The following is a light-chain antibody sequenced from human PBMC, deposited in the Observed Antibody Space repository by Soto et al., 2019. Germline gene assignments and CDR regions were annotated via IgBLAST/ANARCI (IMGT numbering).Light chain of an antibody. V-gene: IGLV2-8*01. J-gene: IGLJ1*01. CDR2: EDS. CDR3: SSYAGSNNQV. Sequence: QSVLTQPPSASGSPGQSVTISCTGTSSDVGGYNYVSWYQQHPGRAPKLMIYEDSKRPSGVPDRFSGSKSGNTASLTVSGLQTEDEADYYCSSYAGSNNQVFGTGTKVTVL. CDR1: SSDVGGYNY.